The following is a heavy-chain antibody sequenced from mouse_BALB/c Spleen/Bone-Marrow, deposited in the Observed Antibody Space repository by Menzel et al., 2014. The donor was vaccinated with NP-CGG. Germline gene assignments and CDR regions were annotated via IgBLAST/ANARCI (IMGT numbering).Heavy chain of an antibody. Sequence: EVHLVESGGGLVQPGGSLKLSCAASGFTFSNYTMSWIRQTPEKRLEWVAYISNGGGTTYYPDTVKGRFTISRDNAKNSLYLQMSSLKSEDTAMYYCARRYDYGSGPFAYWGQGTLVTVSA. V-gene: IGHV5-12-2*01. J-gene: IGHJ3*01. CDR3: ARRYDYGSGPFAY. CDR2: ISNGGGTT. CDR1: GFTFSNYT. D-gene: IGHD1-2*01.